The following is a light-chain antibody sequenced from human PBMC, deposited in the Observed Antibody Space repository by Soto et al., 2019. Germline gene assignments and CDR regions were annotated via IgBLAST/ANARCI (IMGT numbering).Light chain of an antibody. CDR2: GAS. J-gene: IGKJ1*01. Sequence: DIVVTPSPATLSVFPGETATLSCRASQSVSSDLAWYQQRPGQAPRLLIYGASTRATGIPARFRGSGSGTEFRLPISSLQSEDFATYYCQQYTTWHPKLALGRGTKGDIK. CDR3: QQYTTWHPKLA. V-gene: IGKV3-15*01. CDR1: QSVSSD.